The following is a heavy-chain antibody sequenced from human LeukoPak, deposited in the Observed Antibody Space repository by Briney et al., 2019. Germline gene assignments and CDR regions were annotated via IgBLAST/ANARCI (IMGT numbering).Heavy chain of an antibody. Sequence: GGSLRLSCAASGFTFRNYWVHWVRQVPGKGLVWVSLINSDESLTSYADSVKGRFTISRDNARNTLYLQMNTLRAEDTAVYYCARAGSNWKIDYWGQGTLVTVSS. CDR2: INSDESLT. D-gene: IGHD1-1*01. CDR3: ARAGSNWKIDY. V-gene: IGHV3-74*01. J-gene: IGHJ4*02. CDR1: GFTFRNYW.